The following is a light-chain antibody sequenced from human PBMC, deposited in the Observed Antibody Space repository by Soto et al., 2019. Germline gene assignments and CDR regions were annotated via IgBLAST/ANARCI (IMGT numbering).Light chain of an antibody. CDR3: HQYDSSRLT. CDR2: GAS. V-gene: IGKV3-20*01. CDR1: QSVRSSY. J-gene: IGKJ4*01. Sequence: EIELTQSPGTLSVSPGERATLSCRASQSVRSSYLAWYQQKPGQAPRLLIYGASSRDPGIPDRFSGSGSGTDFTLTISRLEPEDFAVYYCHQYDSSRLTFGGGTKVEIK.